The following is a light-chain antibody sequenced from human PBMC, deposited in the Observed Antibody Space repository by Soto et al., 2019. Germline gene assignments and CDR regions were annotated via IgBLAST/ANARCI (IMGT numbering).Light chain of an antibody. CDR3: SSYAGSNNFV. CDR2: EVS. CDR1: SSDIGAYIY. J-gene: IGLJ1*01. Sequence: QSALTQPPSASGSPGQSVTISCTGTSSDIGAYIYVSWYQQRPGKAPKLMISEVSRRPSGVPERFSGSKSGNTASLTVSGLQADDEAHYYCSSYAGSNNFVFGTGTKVTVL. V-gene: IGLV2-8*01.